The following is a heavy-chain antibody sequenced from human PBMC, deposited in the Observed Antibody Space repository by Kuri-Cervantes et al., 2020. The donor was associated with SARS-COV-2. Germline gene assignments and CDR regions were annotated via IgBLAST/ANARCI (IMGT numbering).Heavy chain of an antibody. CDR2: INHGGGT. Sequence: ESLKISCTVSGGSISGYYWSWIRQPPGKGLEWIGEINHGGGTNYNPSLMSRVTISVDTSKNQFSLKLRSVTAADTAVYYCARGVRFLDPKYYYFYYYMDVWGKGTTVTVSS. D-gene: IGHD3-3*01. CDR1: GGSISGYY. CDR3: ARGVRFLDPKYYYFYYYMDV. J-gene: IGHJ6*03. V-gene: IGHV4-34*01.